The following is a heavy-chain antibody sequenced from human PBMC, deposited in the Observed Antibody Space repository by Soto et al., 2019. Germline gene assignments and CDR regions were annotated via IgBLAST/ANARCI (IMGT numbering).Heavy chain of an antibody. CDR3: ARRVLLWFGESRFDY. Sequence: PSETLSLTCAVYGGSFSGYYWSWIRQPPGKGLEWIGEINHSGSTNYNPSLKSRVTISVDTSKNQFSLKLSSVTAADTAVYYCARRVLLWFGESRFDYWGQGTLVTVSS. CDR1: GGSFSGYY. J-gene: IGHJ4*02. CDR2: INHSGST. V-gene: IGHV4-34*01. D-gene: IGHD3-10*01.